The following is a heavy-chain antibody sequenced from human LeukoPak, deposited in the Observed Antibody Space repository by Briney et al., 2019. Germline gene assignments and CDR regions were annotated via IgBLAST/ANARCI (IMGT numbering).Heavy chain of an antibody. CDR1: GFTFSSYA. Sequence: GGSLRLSCAASGFTFSSYAMSWVRQAPGKGLEWVSAISGSGGSTYYADSVKGRFTISRDNSKNTLYLQMNSLRAEDTAVYYCAKGKADYDFWSGYSDPFDYWGQGTLVTVSS. V-gene: IGHV3-23*01. D-gene: IGHD3-3*01. J-gene: IGHJ4*02. CDR3: AKGKADYDFWSGYSDPFDY. CDR2: ISGSGGST.